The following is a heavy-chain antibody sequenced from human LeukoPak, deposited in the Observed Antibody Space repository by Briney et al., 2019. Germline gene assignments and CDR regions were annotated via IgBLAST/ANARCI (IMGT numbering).Heavy chain of an antibody. Sequence: GGSLRLSCAASGFTFSSYWMHWVRQAPGKGLVWVSRINSDGSSTSYADSVKGRFTISRDNAKNTLYLQMNSLKTEDTAVYYCARGYRAWVAATHTYYYYFYMDVWGKGTTVTISS. CDR1: GFTFSSYW. J-gene: IGHJ6*03. CDR3: ARGYRAWVAATHTYYYYFYMDV. V-gene: IGHV3-74*01. D-gene: IGHD2-15*01. CDR2: INSDGSST.